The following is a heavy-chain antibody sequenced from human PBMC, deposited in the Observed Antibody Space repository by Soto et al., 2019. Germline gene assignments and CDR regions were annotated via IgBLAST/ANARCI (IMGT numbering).Heavy chain of an antibody. CDR1: GFTFTTYW. Sequence: ESGGGLVQPGGSLRLSCAASGFTFTTYWMTWVRQAPGKGLEWVANIKQDGSEKYYVDSVKGRFTISRDNAKNSLYLPMNSLRAEDTAVYYCADSGSYTDVWGKGTTVIVSS. J-gene: IGHJ6*03. CDR2: IKQDGSEK. V-gene: IGHV3-7*01. CDR3: ADSGSYTDV. D-gene: IGHD3-22*01.